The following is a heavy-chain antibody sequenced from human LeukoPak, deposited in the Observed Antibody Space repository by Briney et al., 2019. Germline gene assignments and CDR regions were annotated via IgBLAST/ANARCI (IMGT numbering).Heavy chain of an antibody. CDR1: GGSISSYY. J-gene: IGHJ5*02. CDR2: IYYSGST. Sequence: SETLSLTCTVSGGSISSYYWSWIRQPPGKGLEWIGYIYYSGSTNYNPSLKSRVTISVDTSKNQFSLKLSSVTAADTAVYYCARHAIHTGWFDPWGQGTLVTVSS. CDR3: ARHAIHTGWFDP. V-gene: IGHV4-59*08. D-gene: IGHD2-21*01.